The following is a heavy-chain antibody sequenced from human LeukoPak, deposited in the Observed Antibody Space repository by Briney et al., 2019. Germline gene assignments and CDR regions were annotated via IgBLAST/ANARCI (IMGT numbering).Heavy chain of an antibody. V-gene: IGHV4-38-2*01. J-gene: IGHJ4*02. CDR3: ARRGKAQDIVVVPAVYYFDY. CDR2: IYHSGST. Sequence: SETLSLTCAVSGYSISSGYYWGWIRQPPGKGLEWIGSIYHSGSTYYNPSLKSRVTISVDTSKNQFSLRLSSVTAADTAVYYCARRGKAQDIVVVPAVYYFDYRGQGTLVTVSS. D-gene: IGHD2-2*01. CDR1: GYSISSGYY.